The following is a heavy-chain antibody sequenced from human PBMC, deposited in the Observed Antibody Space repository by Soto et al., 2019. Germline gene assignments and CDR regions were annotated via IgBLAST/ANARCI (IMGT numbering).Heavy chain of an antibody. CDR1: GYTFTSYA. Sequence: QVQLVQSGAEVKKPGASVKVSCKASGYTFTSYAMHWVRQAPGQRLEWMGWINAGNGNTKYSQKFQGRVTITRDTSASTAYMELSSLSSEDTAVYYCARDRGSGSVWFDPLGQGTLVTVSS. J-gene: IGHJ5*02. V-gene: IGHV1-3*01. D-gene: IGHD3-10*01. CDR2: INAGNGNT. CDR3: ARDRGSGSVWFDP.